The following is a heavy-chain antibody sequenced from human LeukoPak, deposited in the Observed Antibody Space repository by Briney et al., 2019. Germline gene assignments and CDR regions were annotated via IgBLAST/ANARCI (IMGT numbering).Heavy chain of an antibody. D-gene: IGHD3-3*01. V-gene: IGHV3-48*01. J-gene: IGHJ4*02. CDR3: ARGEGSGYYEFGY. CDR2: ISSSSSTI. Sequence: GGSLRLSCAASGFTFSSYSMNWVRQAPGKGLEWVSYISSSSSTIYYADSVQDRFTISRDNAKNSLYLQMNSLRAEDTAVYYCARGEGSGYYEFGYWGQGTLVTVSS. CDR1: GFTFSSYS.